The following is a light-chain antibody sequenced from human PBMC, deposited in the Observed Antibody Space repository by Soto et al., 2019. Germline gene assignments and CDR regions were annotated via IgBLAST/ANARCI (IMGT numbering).Light chain of an antibody. CDR2: AAS. CDR1: QGISNY. V-gene: IGKV1-27*01. Sequence: DIQMTQSPSSLSASVGDRVTITCRASQGISNYLAWFQQKPGKVPKLLIYAASTLQSGGPSRFSGSGSGTDFTLSISSLEAEDVATYYCQKYNSAPWTFGQGTKVEIK. CDR3: QKYNSAPWT. J-gene: IGKJ1*01.